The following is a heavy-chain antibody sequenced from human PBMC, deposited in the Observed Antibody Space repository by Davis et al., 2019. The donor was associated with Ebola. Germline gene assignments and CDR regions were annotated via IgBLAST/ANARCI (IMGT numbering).Heavy chain of an antibody. Sequence: GESLKISCAASGFTVSSNYMSWVRQAPGKGLEWVSVIYSGGSTYYADSVKGRFTISRHNSKNTLYLQMNSLRAEDTAVYYCARGTYDILTGYFDYWGQGTLVTVSS. D-gene: IGHD3-9*01. V-gene: IGHV3-53*01. J-gene: IGHJ4*02. CDR1: GFTVSSNY. CDR2: IYSGGST. CDR3: ARGTYDILTGYFDY.